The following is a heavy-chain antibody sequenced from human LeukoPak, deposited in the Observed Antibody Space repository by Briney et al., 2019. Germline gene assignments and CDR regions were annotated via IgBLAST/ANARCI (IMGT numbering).Heavy chain of an antibody. J-gene: IGHJ6*03. CDR3: ARGQVLVDSTGYYYMDV. D-gene: IGHD2-15*01. CDR1: GGSFSGYY. V-gene: IGHV4-34*01. Sequence: PSETLSLTCAVYGGSFSGYYWSWIRQPPGKGLEWIGEINHSGSTNYNPSLKSRVTISVDTSKNQFSLKLSSVTAADTAVYYCARGQVLVDSTGYYYMDVWGKGTTVTVSS. CDR2: INHSGST.